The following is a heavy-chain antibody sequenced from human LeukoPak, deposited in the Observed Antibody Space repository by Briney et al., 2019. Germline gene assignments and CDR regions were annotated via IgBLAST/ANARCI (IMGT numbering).Heavy chain of an antibody. V-gene: IGHV3-66*01. D-gene: IGHD6-13*01. CDR1: GFKFDDYG. CDR2: IYSGGST. J-gene: IGHJ4*02. CDR3: ARDWGYSSSWYEGDY. Sequence: GGSLRLSCAASGFKFDDYGMNWVRQAPGKGLEWVSVIYSGGSTYYADSVKGRFTISRDNSKNTLYLQMNSLRAEDTAVYYCARDWGYSSSWYEGDYWGQGTLVTVSS.